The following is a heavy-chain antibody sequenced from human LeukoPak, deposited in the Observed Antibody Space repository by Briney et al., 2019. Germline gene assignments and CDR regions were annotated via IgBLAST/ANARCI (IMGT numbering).Heavy chain of an antibody. CDR3: ARDGVGEFEYSSSWYDLEVNSWFAP. CDR2: IRSSTSYI. Sequence: PGGSLRLSCAASGFTFSSYSMNWVRQAPGKGLEWVASIRSSTSYIYYADSVKGRFTISRDNAKNSLYLQMNSLRAEDTAVYYCARDGVGEFEYSSSWYDLEVNSWFAPWGQGTLVTVSS. D-gene: IGHD6-13*01. CDR1: GFTFSSYS. J-gene: IGHJ5*02. V-gene: IGHV3-21*01.